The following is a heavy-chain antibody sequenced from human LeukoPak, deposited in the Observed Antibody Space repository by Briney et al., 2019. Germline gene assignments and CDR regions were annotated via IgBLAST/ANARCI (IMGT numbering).Heavy chain of an antibody. Sequence: GGSLRLSCAASGFTFDDYGMSWVRQAPGKGLEWVSGINWNGGSTGYADSVKGRFTISRDNAKNTLYLQMNSLRAEDTAVYYCARGLSGYASSLGYWGQGTLVTVSA. CDR2: INWNGGST. D-gene: IGHD6-6*01. CDR3: ARGLSGYASSLGY. J-gene: IGHJ4*02. V-gene: IGHV3-20*04. CDR1: GFTFDDYG.